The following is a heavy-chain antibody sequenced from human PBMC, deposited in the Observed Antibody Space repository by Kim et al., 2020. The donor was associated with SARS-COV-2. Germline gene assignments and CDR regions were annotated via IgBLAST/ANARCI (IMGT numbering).Heavy chain of an antibody. Sequence: SETLSLTCTVSGGSISSYYWSWIRQPPGKGLEWIGYIYYSGSTNYNPSLKSRVTISVDTSKNQFSLKLSSLTAADTAVYYCARGRGGNSGYWGQGTLVTV. V-gene: IGHV4-59*01. D-gene: IGHD2-21*02. CDR3: ARGRGGNSGY. CDR2: IYYSGST. J-gene: IGHJ4*02. CDR1: GGSISSYY.